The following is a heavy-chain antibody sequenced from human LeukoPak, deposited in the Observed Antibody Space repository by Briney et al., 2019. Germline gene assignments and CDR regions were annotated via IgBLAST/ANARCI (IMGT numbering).Heavy chain of an antibody. CDR3: AKGRVVVIYDAFDI. D-gene: IGHD3-22*01. Sequence: GGSLRLSCTVSGFTLSSYEMSWIRQAPGKGLEWVSSVDYSADSTHYADSVMGRFTISRDNSKNMLYLQMNSLRAEDTAVYYCAKGRVVVIYDAFDIWGQGTMVTVSS. V-gene: IGHV3-23*01. CDR2: VDYSADST. CDR1: GFTLSSYE. J-gene: IGHJ3*02.